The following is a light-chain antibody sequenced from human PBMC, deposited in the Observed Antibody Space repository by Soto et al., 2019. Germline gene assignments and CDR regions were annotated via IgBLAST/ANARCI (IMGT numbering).Light chain of an antibody. V-gene: IGKV1-5*01. CDR2: DAS. Sequence: DLQMTQSPSTLSASVGDRVTITCRASQSISSWLAWYQQKPGKAPKLLIFDASSLEGGVPSRFSGSGSGTEFTLTISSLQPDDFATYYCQQYNSYSTFGQGTKLEIK. CDR1: QSISSW. CDR3: QQYNSYST. J-gene: IGKJ2*01.